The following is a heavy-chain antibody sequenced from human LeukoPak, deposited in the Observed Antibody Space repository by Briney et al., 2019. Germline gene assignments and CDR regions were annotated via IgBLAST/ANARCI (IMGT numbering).Heavy chain of an antibody. CDR1: GFTFSSYA. D-gene: IGHD1-1*01. V-gene: IGHV3-23*01. J-gene: IGHJ4*02. CDR3: AKALNEHGTRSYYDY. Sequence: PGGSLRLSCAASGFTFSSYAMSWVRQAPGKGLEWVSAISGSGGSTYYADSVKGRFTISRDNSKNTLYLQMNSLRAEDTAVYYCAKALNEHGTRSYYDYWGQGTLVTVSS. CDR2: ISGSGGST.